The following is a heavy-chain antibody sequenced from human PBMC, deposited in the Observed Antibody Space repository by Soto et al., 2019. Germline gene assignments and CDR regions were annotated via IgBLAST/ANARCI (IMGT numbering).Heavy chain of an antibody. CDR2: ISTDRGDT. D-gene: IGHD2-15*01. CDR1: GYSFTTHD. CDR3: ARDDLNRGGKYFDY. J-gene: IGHJ4*02. V-gene: IGHV1-18*01. Sequence: QVQLVQSGAEVKKPGASVKVSGKASGYSFTTHDITWLRQAPGKGLEWVGGISTDRGDTIYPQNLQGRVTMTTDSSTSTVYMELKSLRSDDTAVYYCARDDLNRGGKYFDYWGQGTLVTVSS.